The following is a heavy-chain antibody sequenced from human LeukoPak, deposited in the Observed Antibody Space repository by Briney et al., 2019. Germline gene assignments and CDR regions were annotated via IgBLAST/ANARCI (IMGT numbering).Heavy chain of an antibody. CDR1: GFSFSDYW. V-gene: IGHV3-7*01. CDR2: IKQDGREK. CDR3: ARKMGPYNGGDY. D-gene: IGHD4-23*01. J-gene: IGHJ4*02. Sequence: GGSLRLSCAASGFSFSDYWMSWVRQAPGTGLEWVANIKQDGREKYYVDSVKGRFTISRDNAKNSLYLQMNSLRAEDTAIYYCARKMGPYNGGDYWGQGTLVTVSS.